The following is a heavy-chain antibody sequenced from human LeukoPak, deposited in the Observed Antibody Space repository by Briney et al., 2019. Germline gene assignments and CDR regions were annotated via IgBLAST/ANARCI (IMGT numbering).Heavy chain of an antibody. V-gene: IGHV3-23*01. CDR1: GFTFSSYA. CDR2: ISGSGGST. J-gene: IGHJ4*02. CDR3: AKDPLVATISPGHYFDY. Sequence: GGSLRLSCAASGFTFSSYAMSWVRQAPGKGLEWVSAISGSGGSTYYADSVKGRFTISRDNSKNTLYLQMNSLRAEDTAVYYCAKDPLVATISPGHYFDYWGQGTLVTVSS. D-gene: IGHD5-12*01.